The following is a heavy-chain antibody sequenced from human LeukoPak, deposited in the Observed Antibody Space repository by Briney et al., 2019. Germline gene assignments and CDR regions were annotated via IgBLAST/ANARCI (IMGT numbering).Heavy chain of an antibody. Sequence: PGRSLRLSCAASGFSFSNYAMHWVRQAPGKGLGGVAVISKDGGNNHYADSVTGRFPVSRDDSKNTLYLQMNSVRSDDTAVYHCAKIHATGWYDWFFDLWGRGSQVTVSS. CDR3: AKIHATGWYDWFFDL. CDR2: ISKDGGNN. J-gene: IGHJ2*01. V-gene: IGHV3-30-3*02. CDR1: GFSFSNYA. D-gene: IGHD6-19*01.